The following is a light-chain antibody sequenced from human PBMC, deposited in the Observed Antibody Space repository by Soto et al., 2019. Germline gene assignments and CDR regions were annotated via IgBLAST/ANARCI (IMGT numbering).Light chain of an antibody. Sequence: IQLTQSPSSLSASVGDRVTITCGASQSISSWLAWYQQKTGKAPNLLIHKASHLESGVPSRLRGSGYGTELTITISSMQTGDYETYYCQHYNSYPWTFGHGTKVDIK. CDR1: QSISSW. J-gene: IGKJ1*01. CDR2: KAS. CDR3: QHYNSYPWT. V-gene: IGKV1-5*03.